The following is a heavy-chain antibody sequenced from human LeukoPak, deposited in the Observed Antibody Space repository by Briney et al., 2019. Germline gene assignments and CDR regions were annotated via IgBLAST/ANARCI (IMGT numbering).Heavy chain of an antibody. CDR3: ARSGRGGAFDI. V-gene: IGHV3-74*01. Sequence: GGSLRLSCAGSGFTLSSNWMHWVRQAPGKGLVWVSRFFSDGSRTNYADSVKGRFTISGDNAKNTQSLQMNSLRAEDTAVYYCARSGRGGAFDIWGQGTMVTVSS. CDR2: FFSDGSRT. CDR1: GFTLSSNW. J-gene: IGHJ3*02. D-gene: IGHD1-26*01.